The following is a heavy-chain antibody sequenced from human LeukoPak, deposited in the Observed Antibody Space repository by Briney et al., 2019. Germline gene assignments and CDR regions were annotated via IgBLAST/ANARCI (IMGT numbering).Heavy chain of an antibody. CDR3: ARAISSSWCDY. CDR2: IIPIFGTA. Sequence: SVKVSCKASGGTFSSYVISWVRQAPGQGLEWMGRIIPIFGTANYAQKFQGRVTITTDESTSTAYMELSSLRSEDTAVYYCARAISSSWCDYWGQGTLVTVSS. D-gene: IGHD6-13*01. J-gene: IGHJ4*02. V-gene: IGHV1-69*05. CDR1: GGTFSSYV.